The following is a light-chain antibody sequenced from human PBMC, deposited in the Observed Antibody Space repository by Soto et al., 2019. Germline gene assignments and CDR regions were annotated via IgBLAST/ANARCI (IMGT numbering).Light chain of an antibody. CDR1: QSLLHSNGYNY. J-gene: IGKJ1*01. CDR2: LGS. V-gene: IGKV2-28*01. Sequence: DIVMTQSPLSLPVTPGEPASISCRASQSLLHSNGYNYLDWYLQKPGQSPQLLIYLGSNRASAVPDRFSGSGSGTDFTLKISRVEAEDVGLYYCMQALQTPWTFGQGTKVEIQ. CDR3: MQALQTPWT.